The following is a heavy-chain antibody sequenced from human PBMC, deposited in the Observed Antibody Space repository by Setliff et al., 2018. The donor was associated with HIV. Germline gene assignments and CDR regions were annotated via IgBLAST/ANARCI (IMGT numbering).Heavy chain of an antibody. V-gene: IGHV1-18*01. CDR2: ISGYNGNT. Sequence: ASVKVSCKASGYTFTSYGISWVRQAPGQGLEWMGWISGYNGNTNYAQKLQGRVTMTTDTSTKTAYMEVRSLTSEDTAMYYCARDDHYYDMGSIYYDWYFDVWGPATQVTVSS. J-gene: IGHJ2*01. CDR1: GYTFTSYG. CDR3: ARDDHYYDMGSIYYDWYFDV. D-gene: IGHD3-22*01.